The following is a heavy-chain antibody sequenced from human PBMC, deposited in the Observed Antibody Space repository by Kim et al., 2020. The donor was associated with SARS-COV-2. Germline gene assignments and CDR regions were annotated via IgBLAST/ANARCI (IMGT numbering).Heavy chain of an antibody. D-gene: IGHD1-26*01. CDR3: AKGVGCYDH. CDR2: GTT. V-gene: IGHV3-23*01. Sequence: GTTYYADSVKGRFTISRDNSKNTLYLQMNSLRAEDTAVYYCAKGVGCYDHWGQGTLVTVSS. J-gene: IGHJ4*02.